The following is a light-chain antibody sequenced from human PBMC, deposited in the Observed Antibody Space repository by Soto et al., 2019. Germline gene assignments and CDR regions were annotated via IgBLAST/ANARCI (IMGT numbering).Light chain of an antibody. CDR3: AAWDDRLNGWV. CDR1: SSDIGGYKY. J-gene: IGLJ3*02. V-gene: IGLV2-14*03. CDR2: DVS. Sequence: QSALTQPASVSGSPGQSITIYCTGSSSDIGGYKYVSWYQQHPGKAPKLMISDVSSRPSGVSDRFSGSKSGSSASLAISGLQSEDEADYYCAAWDDRLNGWVFGGGTKVTVL.